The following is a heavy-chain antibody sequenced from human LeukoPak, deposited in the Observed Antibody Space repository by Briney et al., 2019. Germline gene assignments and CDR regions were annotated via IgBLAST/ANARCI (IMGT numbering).Heavy chain of an antibody. D-gene: IGHD2-21*02. CDR2: ISASGDAT. CDR1: GFTFSAHS. Sequence: GGSLRLSCAASGFTFSAHSMTWVRQAPGKGLEWVSGISASGDATYYADSVKGRFTISRDNSKNTLYLQMNSLRAEDTAVYYCARDMGGDRRDYFDYWGQGTLVTVSS. V-gene: IGHV3-23*01. CDR3: ARDMGGDRRDYFDY. J-gene: IGHJ4*02.